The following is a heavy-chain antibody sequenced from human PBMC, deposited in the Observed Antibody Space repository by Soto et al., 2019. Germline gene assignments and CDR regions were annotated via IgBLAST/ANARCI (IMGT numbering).Heavy chain of an antibody. V-gene: IGHV3-11*01. D-gene: IGHD5-12*01. CDR2: ISSSSSTI. Sequence: QVQLVESGGGLVKPGGSLRLSCAASGFTFSDYYMSWIRQAPGKGLEWISYISSSSSTIYYADSVRGRFTISRDNAKNSLYLQMNSLSVEDTADYYCARDYGKWLRFLAVWGQGTLVTVSS. CDR3: ARDYGKWLRFLAV. CDR1: GFTFSDYY. J-gene: IGHJ4*02.